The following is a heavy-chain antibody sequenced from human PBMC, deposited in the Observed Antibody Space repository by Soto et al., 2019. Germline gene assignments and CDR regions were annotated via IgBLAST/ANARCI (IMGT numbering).Heavy chain of an antibody. CDR2: ISYDGSNK. V-gene: IGHV3-30*18. Sequence: GGSLRLSCAASGFTFSSYGMHWVRQAPGKGLEWVAVISYDGSNKYYADSVKGRFTISRDNSKNTLYLQMNSLRAEDTAVYYCAKGFEGGAYYDFWSGYSQTRDAFDIWGQGTMVTVSS. CDR1: GFTFSSYG. J-gene: IGHJ3*02. CDR3: AKGFEGGAYYDFWSGYSQTRDAFDI. D-gene: IGHD3-3*01.